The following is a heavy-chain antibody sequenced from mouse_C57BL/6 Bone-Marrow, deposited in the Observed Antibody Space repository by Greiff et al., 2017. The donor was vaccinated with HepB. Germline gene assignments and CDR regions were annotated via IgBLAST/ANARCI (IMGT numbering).Heavy chain of an antibody. J-gene: IGHJ2*01. Sequence: ESGPGLVKPSQSLSLTCSVPGYSITSGYYWNWIRQFPGNKLEWMGYISYDGSNNYNPSLKNRISITRDTSKNQFFLKLNSVTTEDTATYYCARERDYFDYWGQGTTLTVSS. CDR2: ISYDGSN. CDR1: GYSITSGYY. V-gene: IGHV3-6*01. CDR3: ARERDYFDY.